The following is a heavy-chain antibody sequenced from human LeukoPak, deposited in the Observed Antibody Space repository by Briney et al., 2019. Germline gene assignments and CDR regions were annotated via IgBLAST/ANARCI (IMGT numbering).Heavy chain of an antibody. V-gene: IGHV3-30*02. D-gene: IGHD3-10*01. Sequence: PGGSLRLSCAASGFTFSSYGMHWVRQAPGKGLEWVAVIWYDGSNKYYADSVKGRFTISRDNSKNTLYLQMNSLRAEDTAVYYCAKIGVRGVISDAFDIWGQGTMVTVSS. J-gene: IGHJ3*02. CDR3: AKIGVRGVISDAFDI. CDR1: GFTFSSYG. CDR2: IWYDGSNK.